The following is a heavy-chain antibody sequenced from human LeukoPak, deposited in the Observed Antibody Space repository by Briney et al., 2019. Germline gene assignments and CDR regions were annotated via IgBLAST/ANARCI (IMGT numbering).Heavy chain of an antibody. J-gene: IGHJ5*02. D-gene: IGHD3-10*01. CDR2: FDPEDGET. Sequence: ASVKVSCTVSGYTLTELSMHWVRQAPGKGLEWMGGFDPEDGETIYAQKFQGRVTMTEDTSTDTAYMELSSLRSEDTAVYYCATYYYGSGSYYKNVNWFDPWGQGTLVTVSS. CDR1: GYTLTELS. V-gene: IGHV1-24*01. CDR3: ATYYYGSGSYYKNVNWFDP.